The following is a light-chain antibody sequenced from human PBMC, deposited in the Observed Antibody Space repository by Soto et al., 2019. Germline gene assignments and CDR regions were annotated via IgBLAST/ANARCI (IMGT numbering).Light chain of an antibody. CDR3: QQYKDYSWT. V-gene: IGKV1-5*03. J-gene: IGKJ1*01. CDR1: QSISIW. Sequence: DIQMTQSPSTLSASVGDRVAITCRASQSISIWLAWYQQKPGKAPKLLIYKASSLESGVPSRFSGSGSGIECTLTISSLQPDDFATYYCQQYKDYSWTFGQGTKVEIK. CDR2: KAS.